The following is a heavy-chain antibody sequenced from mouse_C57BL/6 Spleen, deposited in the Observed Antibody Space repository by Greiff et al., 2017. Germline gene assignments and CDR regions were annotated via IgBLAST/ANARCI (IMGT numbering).Heavy chain of an antibody. CDR3: ARRGVVAVYYAMDY. J-gene: IGHJ4*01. D-gene: IGHD1-1*01. CDR1: GYTFTSYG. CDR2: IYPRSGNT. Sequence: VQLQQSGAELARPGASVKLSCKASGYTFTSYGISWVKQRTGQGLEWIGEIYPRSGNTYYHEKFKGKATLTAEKSSRTEYMELRRLPSEDSAVYFCARRGVVAVYYAMDYWGQGTSVTVSS. V-gene: IGHV1-81*01.